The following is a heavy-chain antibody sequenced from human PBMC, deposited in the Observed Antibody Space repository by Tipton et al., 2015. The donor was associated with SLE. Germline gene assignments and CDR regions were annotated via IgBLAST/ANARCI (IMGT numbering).Heavy chain of an antibody. CDR1: GGSFSGYY. J-gene: IGHJ4*02. CDR3: ARGPGAFDY. V-gene: IGHV4-34*01. D-gene: IGHD3-10*01. Sequence: TLSLTCAVYGGSFSGYYWSWIRQPPGKGLEWIGEINHSGSTNYNPSLKSRATISVDPSKNQFSLKLSSVTAADTAVYYCARGPGAFDYWGQGTLVTVSS. CDR2: INHSGST.